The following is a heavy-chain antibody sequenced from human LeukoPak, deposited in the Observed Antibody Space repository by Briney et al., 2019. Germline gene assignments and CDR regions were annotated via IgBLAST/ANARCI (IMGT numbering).Heavy chain of an antibody. D-gene: IGHD3-10*01. CDR3: ARDAPVVRGVIIAFDY. J-gene: IGHJ4*02. Sequence: ASVKVSCKASGYTITSYYMHWVRQAPGQGLEWMGIINPSGGSTSYAQKFQGRVTMTRDTSTSTVYMELSSLRSEDTAVYYCARDAPVVRGVIIAFDYWGQGTLVTVSS. V-gene: IGHV1-46*01. CDR2: INPSGGST. CDR1: GYTITSYY.